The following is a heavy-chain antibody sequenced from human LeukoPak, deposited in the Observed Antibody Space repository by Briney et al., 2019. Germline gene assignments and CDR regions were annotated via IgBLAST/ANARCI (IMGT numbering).Heavy chain of an antibody. D-gene: IGHD3-22*01. J-gene: IGHJ4*02. Sequence: PGGSLRLSCAASGFTFSNYAMSWVRQAPGKGLEWVSVISGSGDSTYYADSVKGRFTISRDNSKNTLYLQMKSLRAEDTAVFYCAKVTSYYSDSSGYYYSPGHVDSWGQGTLVTVSS. CDR3: AKVTSYYSDSSGYYYSPGHVDS. CDR2: ISGSGDST. V-gene: IGHV3-23*01. CDR1: GFTFSNYA.